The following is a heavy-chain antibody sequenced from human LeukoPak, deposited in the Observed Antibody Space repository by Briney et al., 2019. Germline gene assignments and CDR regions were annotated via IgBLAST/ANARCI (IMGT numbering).Heavy chain of an antibody. D-gene: IGHD2-2*01. J-gene: IGHJ6*02. CDR1: GFTFSSYW. Sequence: GGSLRLSCAASGFTFSSYWMSWVRQAPGKGLEWVANIKQDGSEKYYVDSVKGRFTISRDNAKNSLYLQMNSLRAEDTAVYYCARVPADRYCSSTSCPSYYYYGMDVWGQGTTVTVSS. V-gene: IGHV3-7*01. CDR2: IKQDGSEK. CDR3: ARVPADRYCSSTSCPSYYYYGMDV.